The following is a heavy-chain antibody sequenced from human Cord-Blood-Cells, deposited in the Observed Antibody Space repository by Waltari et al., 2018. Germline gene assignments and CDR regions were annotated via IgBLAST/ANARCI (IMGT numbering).Heavy chain of an antibody. J-gene: IGHJ5*02. CDR2: IYYSGNT. D-gene: IGHD2-2*02. CDR3: ASGLGYCSSTSCYTGNWFDP. V-gene: IGHV4-39*01. CDR1: VGSISSISYY. Sequence: QLQLQESGPGLVKPSETLSLTCTVSVGSISSISYYWGWIRQPPGKGLEWLGSIYYSGNTYYNPSLKSRVTISVDKSKNQFSLKLSSVTAADTAVYYCASGLGYCSSTSCYTGNWFDPWGQGTLVTVSS.